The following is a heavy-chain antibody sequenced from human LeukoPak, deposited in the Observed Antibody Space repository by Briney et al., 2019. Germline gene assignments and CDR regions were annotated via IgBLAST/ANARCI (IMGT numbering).Heavy chain of an antibody. V-gene: IGHV4-30-4*01. CDR1: GGSISSGDYY. Sequence: SETLSLTCTVSGGSISSGDYYWSWIRQPPGKGLEWIGYICYSGSTYYNPSLKSRVTISEDTSKNQFSLKLSSVTAADTAVYYCARVLESMVRGHFDYWGQGTLVTVSS. CDR3: ARVLESMVRGHFDY. CDR2: ICYSGST. D-gene: IGHD3-10*01. J-gene: IGHJ4*02.